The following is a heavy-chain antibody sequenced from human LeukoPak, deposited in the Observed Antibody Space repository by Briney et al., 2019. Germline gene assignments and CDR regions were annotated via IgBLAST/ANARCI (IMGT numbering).Heavy chain of an antibody. D-gene: IGHD7-27*01. CDR3: AKDPGTGDDAFDI. J-gene: IGHJ3*02. CDR1: VFTLRSHG. CDR2: KRYDGSNK. Sequence: GRSLRLSCAACVFTLRSHGMHCVPQAPGKRREWGTFKRYDGSNKYYADSVKGRFTISRDNSKNTLYLQMNSLRAEDTAVYYCAKDPGTGDDAFDIWGQGTMVTVSS. V-gene: IGHV3-30*02.